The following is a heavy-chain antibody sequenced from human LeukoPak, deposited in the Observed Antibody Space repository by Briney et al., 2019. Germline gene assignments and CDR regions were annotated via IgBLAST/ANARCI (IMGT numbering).Heavy chain of an antibody. Sequence: GVSLRLSCAASGFTFSSYGMHWVRQAPGKGLEWVSTISGSGDRTYYADSVKGRFTISRDNSKNTLFLHMNSLRAEDTAVYSCAKAYYGSGSYGWFDYWGQGTLVTVSS. V-gene: IGHV3-23*01. J-gene: IGHJ4*02. D-gene: IGHD3-10*01. CDR3: AKAYYGSGSYGWFDY. CDR2: ISGSGDRT. CDR1: GFTFSSYG.